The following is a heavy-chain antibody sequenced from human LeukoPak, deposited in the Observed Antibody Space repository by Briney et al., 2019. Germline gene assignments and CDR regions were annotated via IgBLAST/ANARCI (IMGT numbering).Heavy chain of an antibody. Sequence: SETLSLTCTVSGGSISSYYWSWIRQPAGKGLEWIGRIYTSGSTNYNPSLKSRVTMSVDTSKNQFSLKLSSVTAADTAVYYCAAMGPAAAPFDYWGQGTLVTVSS. CDR1: GGSISSYY. V-gene: IGHV4-4*07. CDR2: IYTSGST. J-gene: IGHJ4*02. CDR3: AAMGPAAAPFDY. D-gene: IGHD6-13*01.